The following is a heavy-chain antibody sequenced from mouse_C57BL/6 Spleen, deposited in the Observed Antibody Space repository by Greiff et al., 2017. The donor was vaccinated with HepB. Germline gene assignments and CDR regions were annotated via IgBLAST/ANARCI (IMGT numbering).Heavy chain of an antibody. CDR1: GYTFNEYT. CDR3: ARHEDPGGYGSTFDY. D-gene: IGHD1-1*01. V-gene: IGHV1-62-2*01. J-gene: IGHJ2*01. Sequence: VKQSCQASGYTFNEYTIHWVKQRSGQGLEWIGWFYPGSGSIKYNEKFKDKATLTADKSSSTVYMELSRLTSEDSAVYFSARHEDPGGYGSTFDYWGQGTTLTVSS. CDR2: FYPGSGSI.